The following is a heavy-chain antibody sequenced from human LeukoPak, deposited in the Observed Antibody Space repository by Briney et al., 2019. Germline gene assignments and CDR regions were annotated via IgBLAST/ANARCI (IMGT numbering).Heavy chain of an antibody. CDR2: ISASGTTT. CDR3: ARDHCSSNSCFFDY. J-gene: IGHJ4*02. V-gene: IGHV3-48*03. CDR1: GFTYSSYE. D-gene: IGHD2-2*01. Sequence: PGGSLRLSCAASGFTYSSYEINCVRQAPGKGLEWLSYISASGTTTYQADSVKGRFTSSRDNAKKSLYLQMNSLRAEDTAVYYCARDHCSSNSCFFDYWGQGTLVTVSP.